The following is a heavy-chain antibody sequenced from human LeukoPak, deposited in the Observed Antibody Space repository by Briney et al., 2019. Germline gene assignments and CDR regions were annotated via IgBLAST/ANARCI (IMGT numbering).Heavy chain of an antibody. D-gene: IGHD3-22*01. CDR1: GFTFSSYS. V-gene: IGHV3-21*01. CDR2: ISSSSSYI. J-gene: IGHJ6*02. Sequence: GGSLRLSCAASGFTFSSYSMNWVRQAPGKGLEWVSSISSSSSYIYYADSVKGRFTISRDNAKNSLYLQMNSLRDEDTAVYYCARENYYDSSGYYYYGMDVWGQGTTVTVSS. CDR3: ARENYYDSSGYYYYGMDV.